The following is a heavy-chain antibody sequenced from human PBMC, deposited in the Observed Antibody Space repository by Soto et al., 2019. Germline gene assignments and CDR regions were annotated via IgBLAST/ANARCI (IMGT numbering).Heavy chain of an antibody. V-gene: IGHV3-30-3*01. Sequence: GGSLRLSCAASGFPFNTYSVHWVRQAPGKGLKWLAVISADGGRQYYADSVKGRFTISRDNSKYTLYLQMNSLRTEDTAVYYCARDPRQGYDTDYWYFDYWGQGTLVTVSS. CDR2: ISADGGRQ. J-gene: IGHJ4*02. D-gene: IGHD3-3*01. CDR3: ARDPRQGYDTDYWYFDY. CDR1: GFPFNTYS.